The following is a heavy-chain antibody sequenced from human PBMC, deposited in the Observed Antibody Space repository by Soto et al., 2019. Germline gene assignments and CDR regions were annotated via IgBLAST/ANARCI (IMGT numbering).Heavy chain of an antibody. CDR3: ARTVTTSGWRYSYGK. J-gene: IGHJ4*02. CDR2: IHYSGST. D-gene: IGHD4-17*01. Sequence: PSETLSLTCSVSGGSITSSSYYWGWIRRPPGKGLEWIGTIHYSGSTYYNPSLKSRITISVDTSKTHFSLKLRSVTAADTAVHFCARTVTTSGWRYSYGKWGRGTLVTASS. V-gene: IGHV4-39*02. CDR1: GGSITSSSYY.